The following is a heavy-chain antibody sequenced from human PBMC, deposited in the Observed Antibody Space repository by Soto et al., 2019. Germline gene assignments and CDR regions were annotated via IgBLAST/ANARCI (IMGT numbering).Heavy chain of an antibody. CDR3: ARAVGIGVTGLDL. V-gene: IGHV1-8*01. J-gene: IGHJ5*02. CDR1: GYNFPSSH. CDR2: MNAANGNA. Sequence: QERLVQSGAELRRPGASVKISCRASGYNFPSSHVTWVRQASGQGPEWLGWMNAANGNAAFGRDFQGRVTMTRDLSTDTAYLELGGLSSGDTAMYSCARAVGIGVTGLDLWGPGTFVTVS. D-gene: IGHD2-21*02.